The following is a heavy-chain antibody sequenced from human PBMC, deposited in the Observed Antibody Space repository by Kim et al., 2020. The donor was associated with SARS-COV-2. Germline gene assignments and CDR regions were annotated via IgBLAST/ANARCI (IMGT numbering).Heavy chain of an antibody. CDR3: ARDVGWGSYYPAGS. D-gene: IGHD3-10*01. CDR2: ISSSSSYI. J-gene: IGHJ5*02. CDR1: GFTFSSYS. Sequence: GGSLRLSCAASGFTFSSYSMNWVRQAPGKGLEWVSSISSSSSYIYYADSVKGRFTISRDNAKNSLYLQMNSLRAEDTAVYYCARDVGWGSYYPAGSWGQGTLVTVSS. V-gene: IGHV3-21*01.